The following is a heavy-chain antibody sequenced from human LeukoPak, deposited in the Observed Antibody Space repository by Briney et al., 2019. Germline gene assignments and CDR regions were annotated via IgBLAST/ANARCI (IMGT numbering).Heavy chain of an antibody. CDR1: GYNFTSYW. J-gene: IGHJ4*02. D-gene: IGHD5-18*01. CDR2: IYPADSDT. Sequence: GESLKISCENSGYNFTSYWIAWVRQMPGKGLEWMGIIYPADSDTRYSPSFQGQVTISADKSISTAYLQWSSLKASDTAMYYCARHFSTAMITGFDYWGQGTLVTVSS. V-gene: IGHV5-51*01. CDR3: ARHFSTAMITGFDY.